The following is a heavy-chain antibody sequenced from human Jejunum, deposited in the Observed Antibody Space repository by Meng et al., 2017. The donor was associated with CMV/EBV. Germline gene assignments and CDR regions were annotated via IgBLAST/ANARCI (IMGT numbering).Heavy chain of an antibody. J-gene: IGHJ4*02. Sequence: GFTFDDYAMHWVRQAPGKCLEWVSLINWDGGTTYYAESVKGRFTISRDNSKTSLYLQMNSLRPEDTALYYCAKDIGASGFFYFDYWGQGTLVTVSS. V-gene: IGHV3-43D*03. D-gene: IGHD6-13*01. CDR3: AKDIGASGFFYFDY. CDR2: INWDGGTT. CDR1: GFTFDDYA.